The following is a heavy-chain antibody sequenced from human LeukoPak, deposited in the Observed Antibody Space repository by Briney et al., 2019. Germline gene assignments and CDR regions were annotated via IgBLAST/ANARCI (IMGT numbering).Heavy chain of an antibody. J-gene: IGHJ4*02. CDR3: ARDLEGYGSGSYDGGA. CDR1: GYTFTSYG. CDR2: ISAYNGNT. V-gene: IGHV1-18*01. D-gene: IGHD3-10*01. Sequence: ASVTVSCKASGYTFTSYGISWVRQAPGQGLEWMGWISAYNGNTNYAQKLQGRVTMTTDTSTSTAYMELRSLRSDDTAVYYCARDLEGYGSGSYDGGAWGQGTLVTVSS.